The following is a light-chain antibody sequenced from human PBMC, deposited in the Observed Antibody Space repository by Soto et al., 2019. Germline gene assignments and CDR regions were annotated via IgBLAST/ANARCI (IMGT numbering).Light chain of an antibody. V-gene: IGLV2-14*01. CDR2: EVS. J-gene: IGLJ2*01. Sequence: QSALTQPASVSGSPGQSITISCTGTSSDVGAYNYVSWYHQHPGKVPKVLIYEVSNRPPGVSDRFSGSKSGNTASLTISGLQAEDEADYYCSSYTTSSTVVFGGGTKLTVL. CDR1: SSDVGAYNY. CDR3: SSYTTSSTVV.